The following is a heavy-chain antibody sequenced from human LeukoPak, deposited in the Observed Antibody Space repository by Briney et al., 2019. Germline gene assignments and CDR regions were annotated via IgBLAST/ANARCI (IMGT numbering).Heavy chain of an antibody. J-gene: IGHJ4*02. CDR2: ISGSGGST. CDR3: AKGYSDYDYFFDY. D-gene: IGHD5-12*01. Sequence: GGTLRLSCAASGFTFSSYAMSWLRQAPGKGLEWASAISGSGGSTSYADSVRGRFTISRDNSKDNMYLQMNSRRAEDTAVYDCAKGYSDYDYFFDYWGQGTLVTVSS. CDR1: GFTFSSYA. V-gene: IGHV3-23*01.